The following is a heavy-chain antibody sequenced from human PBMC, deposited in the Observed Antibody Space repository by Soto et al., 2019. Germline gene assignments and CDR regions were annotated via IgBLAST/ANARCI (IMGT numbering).Heavy chain of an antibody. Sequence: QVQLVQSGAEVKKLGASVKVSCKASGYTFTNFGISWVRQAPGQGLEWMGWISTYNGHTTSAQQLQGRLTMTTDTSPSTASMELRSRRSDDAAVYFCARDWGQQWLASGLDVWGQGTTVTVSS. CDR3: ARDWGQQWLASGLDV. J-gene: IGHJ6*02. V-gene: IGHV1-18*01. CDR2: ISTYNGHT. CDR1: GYTFTNFG. D-gene: IGHD6-19*01.